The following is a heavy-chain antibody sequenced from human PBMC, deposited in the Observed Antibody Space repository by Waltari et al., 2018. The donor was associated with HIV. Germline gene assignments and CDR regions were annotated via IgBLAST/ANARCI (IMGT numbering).Heavy chain of an antibody. Sequence: QVHLVESGGGLVRPGGCLRLSCAASGFLFSDYYMSWIRQAPGKGLEWISSINTGGSTTYYEDSVKGRFTISRDNAKNSLLLQMDNLRGDDAAVYYCARSRHGGYNYPTYFDYWGQGSLVTVSS. CDR1: GFLFSDYY. CDR3: ARSRHGGYNYPTYFDY. V-gene: IGHV3-11*01. J-gene: IGHJ4*02. D-gene: IGHD5-12*01. CDR2: INTGGSTT.